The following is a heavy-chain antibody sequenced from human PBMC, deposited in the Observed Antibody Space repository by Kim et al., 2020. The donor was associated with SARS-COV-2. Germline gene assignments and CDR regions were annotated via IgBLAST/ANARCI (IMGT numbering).Heavy chain of an antibody. CDR3: AKAVVPAAMGFYYYYGMDV. J-gene: IGHJ6*02. CDR2: ISGSGGST. Sequence: GGSLRLSCAASGFTFSSYAMSWVRQAPGKGLEWVSAISGSGGSTYYADSVKGRFTISRDNSKNTLYLQMNSLRAEDTAVYYCAKAVVPAAMGFYYYYGMDVWGQGTTVTVSS. CDR1: GFTFSSYA. V-gene: IGHV3-23*01. D-gene: IGHD2-2*01.